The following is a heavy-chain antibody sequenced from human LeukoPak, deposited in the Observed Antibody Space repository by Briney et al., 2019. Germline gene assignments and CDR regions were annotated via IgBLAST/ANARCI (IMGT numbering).Heavy chain of an antibody. CDR3: ATTLFCSSTSCPKTDY. CDR2: ISSSSSYI. D-gene: IGHD2-2*01. CDR1: GFTFSSYS. Sequence: PGGSLRLSCAASGFTFSSYSMNWVRQAPGKGLEWVSSISSSSSYIYYADSVKGRFTISRDNAKNSLYLQMNSLRAEDTAVYYCATTLFCSSTSCPKTDYWGQGTLVTISS. V-gene: IGHV3-21*01. J-gene: IGHJ4*02.